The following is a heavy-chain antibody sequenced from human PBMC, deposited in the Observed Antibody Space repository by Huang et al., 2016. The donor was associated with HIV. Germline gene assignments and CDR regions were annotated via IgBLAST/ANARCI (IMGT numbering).Heavy chain of an antibody. CDR2: FDPEDGET. J-gene: IGHJ4*02. CDR3: ATVYRRFRNHDSGDYYFDY. D-gene: IGHD3-22*01. V-gene: IGHV1-24*01. Sequence: QVQLVQSGAEVKKPGASVKVSCTVSGYTLTELSMHWVGQAPGKGREWMGGFDPEDGETIYEQKFQGRVTMTEDTSTDTAYMELSSLRSEDTAVYYCATVYRRFRNHDSGDYYFDYWDQGTLVTVSS. CDR1: GYTLTELS.